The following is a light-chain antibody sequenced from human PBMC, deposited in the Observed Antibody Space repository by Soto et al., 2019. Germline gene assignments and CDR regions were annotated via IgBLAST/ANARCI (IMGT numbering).Light chain of an antibody. CDR2: GAS. CDR3: QQYGSSLLFT. CDR1: QSVSSSY. J-gene: IGKJ3*01. Sequence: EIVLTQSPGTLSLSPGEGATLSCRASQSVSSSYLAWYQQKPGQAPRLLIYGASSRATDIPDRFSGSGSGTDFTLTISRLEPEDFAVYYCQQYGSSLLFTFGPGTKVDIK. V-gene: IGKV3-20*01.